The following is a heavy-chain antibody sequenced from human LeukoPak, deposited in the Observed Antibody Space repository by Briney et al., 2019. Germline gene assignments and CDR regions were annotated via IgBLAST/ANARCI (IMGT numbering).Heavy chain of an antibody. CDR2: IIPIFGTA. D-gene: IGHD6-19*01. CDR3: ARRIAVADTSWFDP. V-gene: IGHV1-69*13. CDR1: GGTFSSYA. Sequence: EASVKVSCKASGGTFSSYAISWVRQAPGQGLEWMGGIIPIFGTANYAQKFQGRVTITADESTSTAYMELSSLRSEDTAVYYCARRIAVADTSWFDPWGQGTLVTVSS. J-gene: IGHJ5*02.